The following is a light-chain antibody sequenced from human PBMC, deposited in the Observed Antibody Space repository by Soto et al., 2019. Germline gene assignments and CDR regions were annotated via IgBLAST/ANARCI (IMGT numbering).Light chain of an antibody. CDR2: AAS. CDR1: QSISSY. CDR3: QQTYNTPRT. V-gene: IGKV1-39*01. J-gene: IGKJ1*01. Sequence: DIQMTQSPSSVSASXVDRLTIPXXASQSISSYLNWYQQKPGKAPKLLIYAASDLQSGVPSTFSGSGSGTDFTLTINYLQPEDFATYYCQQTYNTPRTFGQGTKVDIK.